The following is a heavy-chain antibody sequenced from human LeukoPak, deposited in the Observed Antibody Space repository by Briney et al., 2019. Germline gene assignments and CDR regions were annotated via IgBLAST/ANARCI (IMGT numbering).Heavy chain of an antibody. Sequence: SVKVSCKASGDTFSSYAISWVRQAPGQGLEWMGGIIPIFGSPNYAQRFQGRVTITADKSTSTAYMELSSLTYKDTAVYYCARDVPVEMTVSGYFDFWGQGTLVTVSS. D-gene: IGHD5-24*01. V-gene: IGHV1-69*06. CDR3: ARDVPVEMTVSGYFDF. CDR2: IIPIFGSP. J-gene: IGHJ4*02. CDR1: GDTFSSYA.